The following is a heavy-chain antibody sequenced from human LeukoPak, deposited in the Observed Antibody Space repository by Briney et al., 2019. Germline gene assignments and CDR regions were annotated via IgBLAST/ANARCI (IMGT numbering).Heavy chain of an antibody. CDR2: IYYSGST. V-gene: IGHV4-39*07. D-gene: IGHD3-10*01. Sequence: SETLSLTCTVSGGSISSSSYYWGWIRQPPGKGLEWIGSIYYSGSTYYNPSLKSRVTMSVDTSKNQFSLKLSSVTAADTAVYYCARDPMSDDSGSYFDYWGQGTVVTVSS. CDR3: ARDPMSDDSGSYFDY. J-gene: IGHJ4*02. CDR1: GGSISSSSYY.